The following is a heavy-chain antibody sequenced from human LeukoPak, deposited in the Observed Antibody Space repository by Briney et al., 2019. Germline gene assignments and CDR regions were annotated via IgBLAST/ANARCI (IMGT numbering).Heavy chain of an antibody. CDR3: ARGAQLWLPTRRFDI. CDR2: IRYDGSKK. CDR1: GFALRSHA. V-gene: IGHV3-30*02. J-gene: IGHJ3*02. D-gene: IGHD5-18*01. Sequence: GGSLRLSCTASGFALRSHAMHWVRQAPGKGRGWVAFIRYDGSKKFYADSVKGRFTISRDNSKNTLYLQMYSLRAEDTAVYYCARGAQLWLPTRRFDIWGQGTMVTVSS.